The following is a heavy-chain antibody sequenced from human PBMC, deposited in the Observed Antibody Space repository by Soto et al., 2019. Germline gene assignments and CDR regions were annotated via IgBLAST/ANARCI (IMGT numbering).Heavy chain of an antibody. D-gene: IGHD2-15*01. V-gene: IGHV1-2*02. J-gene: IGHJ6*02. CDR1: GYTFTGYY. CDR3: ARNVVVVAATYYYYVMDV. CDR2: INPNSGGT. Sequence: ASVKVSCKASGYTFTGYYMHWVRQAPGQGLEWMGWINPNSGGTNYAQKFQGRVTMTRDTSISTAYMELSRLRSDDTAVYYCARNVVVVAATYYYYVMDVWGQGTTVTVSS.